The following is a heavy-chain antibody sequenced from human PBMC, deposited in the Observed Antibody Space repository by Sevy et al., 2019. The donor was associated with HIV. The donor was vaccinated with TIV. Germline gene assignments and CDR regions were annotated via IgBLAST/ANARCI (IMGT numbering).Heavy chain of an antibody. V-gene: IGHV3-30*02. CDR2: IRYDGSNK. J-gene: IGHJ4*02. D-gene: IGHD5-12*01. Sequence: GGSLRLSCAASGFTFSSYGMHWVRQAPGKGLEWVAFIRYDGSNKYYADSVKGRFTISRDNSKNTLYLQMNSLRAEDTAVYYCTKTEYSGYDPPVYFDYWGQGTLVTVSS. CDR3: TKTEYSGYDPPVYFDY. CDR1: GFTFSSYG.